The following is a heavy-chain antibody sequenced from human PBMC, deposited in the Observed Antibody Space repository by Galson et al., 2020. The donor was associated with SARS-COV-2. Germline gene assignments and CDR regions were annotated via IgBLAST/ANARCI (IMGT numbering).Heavy chain of an antibody. D-gene: IGHD6-13*01. V-gene: IGHV4-34*01. J-gene: IGHJ6*02. CDR2: INHSGST. CDR3: ARGTYTSSWYGSGGMDV. CDR1: GGSFSNYY. Sequence: SETLSLTCAVYGGSFSNYYWSWIRQPPGKGLEWIGEINHSGSTHNNPSLKNRVTLLVDTSKNEFSLKLSSVTAADTSVYYCARGTYTSSWYGSGGMDVWGQGTTVTISS.